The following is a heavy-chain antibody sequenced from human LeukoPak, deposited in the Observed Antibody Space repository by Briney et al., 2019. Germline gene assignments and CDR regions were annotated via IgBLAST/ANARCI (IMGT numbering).Heavy chain of an antibody. CDR2: INTNTGNP. CDR1: GYTFTSYA. J-gene: IGHJ4*02. Sequence: GASVKVSCKASGYTFTSYAMNWVRQAPGQGLEWMGWINTNTGNPTYAQGFTGRFVFSLDTSVSTAYLQISSLKAEDTAVYYCARDPSIEQWLVRGGNYFDYWGQGTLVTVSS. V-gene: IGHV7-4-1*02. D-gene: IGHD6-19*01. CDR3: ARDPSIEQWLVRGGNYFDY.